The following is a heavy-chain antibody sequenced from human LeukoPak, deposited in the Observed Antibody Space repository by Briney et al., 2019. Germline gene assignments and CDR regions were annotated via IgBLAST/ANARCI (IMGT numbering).Heavy chain of an antibody. Sequence: ASVKVSCKASGYSFTSYGLTWVRQAPGQGLEWMGWISIYNGSTNYAQNLQGRITMTTDTPTSTAYMELSSLRSEDTAVYYCARVRTPVLDLAYCGGDCYSQGLSDAFDIWGQGTMVTVSS. D-gene: IGHD2-21*02. CDR1: GYSFTSYG. J-gene: IGHJ3*02. CDR2: ISIYNGST. V-gene: IGHV1-18*01. CDR3: ARVRTPVLDLAYCGGDCYSQGLSDAFDI.